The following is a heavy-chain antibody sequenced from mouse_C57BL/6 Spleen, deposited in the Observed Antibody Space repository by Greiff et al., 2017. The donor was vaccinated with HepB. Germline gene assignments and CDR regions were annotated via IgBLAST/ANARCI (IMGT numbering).Heavy chain of an antibody. J-gene: IGHJ4*01. Sequence: QVHVKQSGAELVKPGASVKLSCKASGYIFTEYTIHWVKQRSGQGLEWIGWFYPGSGSIKYNEKFKDKATLTADKSSSTVYMELSRLTSEDSAVYFCARHEGVATKGYYYAMDYWGQGTSVTVSS. CDR3: ARHEGVATKGYYYAMDY. V-gene: IGHV1-62-2*01. CDR1: GYIFTEYT. CDR2: FYPGSGSI. D-gene: IGHD1-1*02.